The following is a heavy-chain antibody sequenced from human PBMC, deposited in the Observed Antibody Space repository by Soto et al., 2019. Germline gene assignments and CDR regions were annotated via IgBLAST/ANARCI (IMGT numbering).Heavy chain of an antibody. CDR3: AAYCSSTSCYTFCYGMDV. V-gene: IGHV1-69*13. Sequence: SVKVSCKASGGTFSSYAISWVRQAPGQGLEWMGGIIPIFGTANYAQKFQGRVTITADESTSTAYMELSSLRSEDTAVYYCAAYCSSTSCYTFCYGMDVWGQGTTVIVSS. CDR2: IIPIFGTA. CDR1: GGTFSSYA. J-gene: IGHJ6*02. D-gene: IGHD2-2*02.